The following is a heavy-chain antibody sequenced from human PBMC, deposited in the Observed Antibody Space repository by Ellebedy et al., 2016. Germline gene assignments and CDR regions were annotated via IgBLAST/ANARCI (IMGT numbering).Heavy chain of an antibody. D-gene: IGHD2-21*01. Sequence: GGSLRLSXAASGSTFSRHGRHWVRQVPGKGLVWVSRITEDKRASYAAFAQGRFTISRDNAKNMVYLEMNSLRAEDTAVYYCARDGLWIVPLDNWGQGTLVTVSS. CDR1: GSTFSRHG. J-gene: IGHJ4*02. CDR2: ITEDKRA. CDR3: ARDGLWIVPLDN. V-gene: IGHV3-74*01.